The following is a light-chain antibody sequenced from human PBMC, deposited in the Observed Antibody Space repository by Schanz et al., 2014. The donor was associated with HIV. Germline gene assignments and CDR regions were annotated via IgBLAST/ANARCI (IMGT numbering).Light chain of an antibody. J-gene: IGKJ2*01. CDR3: QQCDTYPYT. Sequence: IQMTQSPSTVSASVGDRVTITCRASQTIGRLLAWYQQRPGRAPNLLIYQASALETGVPSRFSGSGSGTEFTLPISGLQPDDFATYYCQQCDTYPYTFGQGTKLDIK. V-gene: IGKV1-5*03. CDR1: QTIGRL. CDR2: QAS.